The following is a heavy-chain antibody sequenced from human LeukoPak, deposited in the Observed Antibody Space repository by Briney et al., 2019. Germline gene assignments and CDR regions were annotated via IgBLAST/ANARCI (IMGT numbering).Heavy chain of an antibody. CDR3: ARAGYTTTPYDYGLDV. CDR2: VSYDGSNK. D-gene: IGHD2-2*02. V-gene: IGHV3-30-3*01. J-gene: IGHJ6*02. CDR1: GFTFSSYA. Sequence: PGGSLRLSCAASGFTFSSYAMHCVRQAPGKGLEWVAVVSYDGSNKYYADSVKGRVTISRDNSKNTLYLQMNSLRAEDTAVYYCARAGYTTTPYDYGLDVWGQGTTVTVSS.